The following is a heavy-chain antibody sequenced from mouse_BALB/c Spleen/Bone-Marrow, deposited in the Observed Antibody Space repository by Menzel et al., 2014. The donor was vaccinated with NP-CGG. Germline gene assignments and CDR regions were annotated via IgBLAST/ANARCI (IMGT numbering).Heavy chain of an antibody. V-gene: IGHV1-9*01. CDR3: AREDITTVAEMDY. D-gene: IGHD1-1*01. CDR2: ILPGSGNT. CDR1: GYTFSSYW. Sequence: VQLVESGAELMKPGASVKISCKATGYTFSSYWIEWVKQRPGHGLEWIGEILPGSGNTNYNEKFKGKATFTADTSSNTAYMQLSSLTSEDSAVYYCAREDITTVAEMDYWGQGTSVTVSS. J-gene: IGHJ4*01.